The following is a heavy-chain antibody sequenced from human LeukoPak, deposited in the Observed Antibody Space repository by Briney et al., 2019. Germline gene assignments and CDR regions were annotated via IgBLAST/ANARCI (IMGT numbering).Heavy chain of an antibody. J-gene: IGHJ6*02. CDR3: ARDTSPKGMDV. V-gene: IGHV4-59*01. D-gene: IGHD3-3*01. CDR2: IYYSGST. CDR1: GGSISSYC. Sequence: SETLSLTCTVSGGSISSYCWSWIRQLPGKGLEWIGYIYYSGSTNYNPSLKSRVTISVDTSKNQFSLKLSSVTAADTAVYYCARDTSPKGMDVWGQGTTVTVSS.